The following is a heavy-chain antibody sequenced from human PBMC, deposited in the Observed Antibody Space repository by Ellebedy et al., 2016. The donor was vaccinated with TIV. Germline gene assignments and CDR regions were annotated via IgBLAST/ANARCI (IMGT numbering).Heavy chain of an antibody. V-gene: IGHV3-23*01. CDR2: ISGSGGDT. J-gene: IGHJ4*02. CDR3: AKRYRSYFDY. CDR1: GFTFSSYA. D-gene: IGHD1-1*01. Sequence: PGGSLRLSCAASGFTFSSYAMSWVRQAPGKGLEWVSVISGSGGDTHYADSVKGRFTISRDNSNNTLYLQMNSLREGDTAVYYCAKRYRSYFDYWGQGTLVTVSS.